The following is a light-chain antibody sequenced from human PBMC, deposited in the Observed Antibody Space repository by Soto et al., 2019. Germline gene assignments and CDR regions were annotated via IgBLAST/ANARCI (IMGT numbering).Light chain of an antibody. CDR2: DVS. CDR3: SSYTSSSTLVV. J-gene: IGLJ2*01. Sequence: QSALTQPASVSGSPGQSITISCTGTSSDVGGYNYVSWYQQHPGKAPKLMIYDVSNRPSGVSNRLSGSKSGNTACLTISGLHAEDEADYYCSSYTSSSTLVVFGGGTKLTVL. V-gene: IGLV2-14*01. CDR1: SSDVGGYNY.